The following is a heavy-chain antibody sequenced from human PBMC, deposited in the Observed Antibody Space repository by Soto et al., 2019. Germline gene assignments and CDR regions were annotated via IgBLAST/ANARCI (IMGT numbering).Heavy chain of an antibody. D-gene: IGHD3-10*01. J-gene: IGHJ5*02. CDR3: TTDDSHLLWFGEPLFDP. Sequence: GGSLRLSCAASGFTFSNAWMNWVRQAPGKGLEWVGRIKSKTDGGTTDYAAPVKGRFTISRDDSKNTLYLQMNSLKTEDTAVYYCTTDDSHLLWFGEPLFDPWGQGTLVTVSS. CDR2: IKSKTDGGTT. CDR1: GFTFSNAW. V-gene: IGHV3-15*07.